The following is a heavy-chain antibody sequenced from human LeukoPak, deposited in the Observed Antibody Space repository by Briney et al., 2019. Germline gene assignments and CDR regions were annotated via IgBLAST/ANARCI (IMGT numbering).Heavy chain of an antibody. CDR1: GGSISSGSYY. J-gene: IGHJ4*02. Sequence: PSETLSLTCTVSGGSISSGSYYWSWIRQPAGKGLEWIGRIYTSGSTNYNPSLKSRVTISVDTSKSQFSLKLSSVTAADTAVYYCASSIAARSFDYWGQGTLVTVSS. V-gene: IGHV4-61*02. CDR3: ASSIAARSFDY. D-gene: IGHD6-6*01. CDR2: IYTSGST.